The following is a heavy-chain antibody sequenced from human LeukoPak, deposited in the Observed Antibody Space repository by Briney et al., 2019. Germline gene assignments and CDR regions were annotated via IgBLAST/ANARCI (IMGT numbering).Heavy chain of an antibody. J-gene: IGHJ4*02. V-gene: IGHV3-21*01. D-gene: IGHD2-15*01. CDR1: GFTFSDYS. CDR3: ASRARHCSGGSCYSGLVY. CDR2: ISSSSSYI. Sequence: PGGSLRLSCAASGFTFSDYSMSWVHQAPGKGLEWVSSISSSSSYIYYADSVKGRFTISRDNAKNSLYLQMNSLRAEDTAVYYCASRARHCSGGSCYSGLVYWGQGTLVTVSS.